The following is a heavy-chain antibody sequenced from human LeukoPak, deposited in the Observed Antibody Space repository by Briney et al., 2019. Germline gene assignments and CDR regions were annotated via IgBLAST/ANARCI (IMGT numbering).Heavy chain of an antibody. Sequence: SVKVSCTASGGTFSSYAISWVRQAPGQGLEWMGGIIPIFGTANYAQKFQGRVTITADESTSTAYMELSSLRSEDTAVYYCARDRYSSGYNFDYWGQGTLVTVSS. D-gene: IGHD6-19*01. CDR1: GGTFSSYA. V-gene: IGHV1-69*13. J-gene: IGHJ4*02. CDR2: IIPIFGTA. CDR3: ARDRYSSGYNFDY.